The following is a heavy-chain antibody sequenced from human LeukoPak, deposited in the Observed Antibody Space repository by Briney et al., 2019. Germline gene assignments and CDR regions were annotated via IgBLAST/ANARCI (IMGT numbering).Heavy chain of an antibody. Sequence: PSETLSLTCTVSSGSISSYYRSWIRQPLGKGLEWIGYIYYSGSTNYNPSLKRRVTISVDTSKNQFSLKLSSVTAADTAVYYCAREGRYWYFYLCGRGTLVTVSS. J-gene: IGHJ2*01. CDR1: SGSISSYY. CDR2: IYYSGST. V-gene: IGHV4-59*01. CDR3: AREGRYWYFYL.